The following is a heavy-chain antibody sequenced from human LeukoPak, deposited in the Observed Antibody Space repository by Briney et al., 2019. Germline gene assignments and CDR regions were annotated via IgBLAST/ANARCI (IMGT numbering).Heavy chain of an antibody. Sequence: GASVKVSCKASGGTFSIYAISWVRQAPGQGLEWMGRIIPILGIANYAQKFQGRVTITADKSTSTAYMELSSLRSEDTAVYYCAGSFLYDSSGYYFSPQYFDYWGQGTLVTVSS. CDR2: IIPILGIA. J-gene: IGHJ4*02. D-gene: IGHD3-22*01. CDR3: AGSFLYDSSGYYFSPQYFDY. CDR1: GGTFSIYA. V-gene: IGHV1-69*04.